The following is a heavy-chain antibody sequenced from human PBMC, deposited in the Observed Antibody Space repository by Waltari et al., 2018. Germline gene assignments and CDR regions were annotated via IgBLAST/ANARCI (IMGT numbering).Heavy chain of an antibody. D-gene: IGHD1-1*01. J-gene: IGHJ4*02. CDR2: ISISGTKV. Sequence: EVQLLESGGGFVQPGGSLRLSCVVSGFRFSSSSMSWVRQAPGKGVEWVSSISISGTKVYYADSVKGRFTISRDNSKNALHLQMNSLRAEDTAIYYCAKEIRPNDFWGQGTLVTVSS. CDR1: GFRFSSSS. CDR3: AKEIRPNDF. V-gene: IGHV3-23*01.